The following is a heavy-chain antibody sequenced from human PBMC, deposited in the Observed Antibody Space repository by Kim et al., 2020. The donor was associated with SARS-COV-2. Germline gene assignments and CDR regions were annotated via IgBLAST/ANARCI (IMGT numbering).Heavy chain of an antibody. CDR3: ARRSGSGSFYWFDP. D-gene: IGHD3-10*01. Sequence: AESVKGRFAISRDNAKNTLYLQMNNLRAEDTAVYYCARRSGSGSFYWFDPWGQGTLVTVSS. J-gene: IGHJ5*02. V-gene: IGHV3-74*01.